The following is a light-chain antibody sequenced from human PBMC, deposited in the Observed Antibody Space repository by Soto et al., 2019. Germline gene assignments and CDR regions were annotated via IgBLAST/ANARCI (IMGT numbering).Light chain of an antibody. CDR2: GAS. CDR1: QDISRY. Sequence: DIQVTQSPSSLSASVGDRVTITCPASQDISRYLDWYQQKPGQAPKVLIYGASNLIRGVSSRFSGSGSGTHFTFTITSLQPEDFATYYCQQYHALPYTFGQGTKLDIK. CDR3: QQYHALPYT. V-gene: IGKV1-33*01. J-gene: IGKJ2*01.